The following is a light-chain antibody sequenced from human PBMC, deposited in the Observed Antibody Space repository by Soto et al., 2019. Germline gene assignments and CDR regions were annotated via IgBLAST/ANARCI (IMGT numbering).Light chain of an antibody. J-gene: IGLJ3*02. CDR3: CSYAPISTVV. CDR2: EDN. CDR1: SSDVGSYNL. V-gene: IGLV2-23*01. Sequence: QSVLTQPASVSGSPGQSLTISCTGSSSDVGSYNLVSWYQQHPGKAPKLMIYEDNKRPSGVSNRFSGSKSGNTASLTISGLQAEDEAHYYCCSYAPISTVVFGGGTKLTVL.